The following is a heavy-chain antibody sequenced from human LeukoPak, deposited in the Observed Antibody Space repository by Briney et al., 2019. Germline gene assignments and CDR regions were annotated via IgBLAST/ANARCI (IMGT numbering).Heavy chain of an antibody. CDR3: TPITEAAAGTFDY. J-gene: IGHJ4*02. CDR2: IRGKASSYAT. V-gene: IGHV3-73*01. D-gene: IGHD6-13*01. CDR1: GFTFSGSA. Sequence: GGSLRLSCAASGFTFSGSAMHWVRQASGKGLEWVGRIRGKASSYATAYAASVKGRFTISRDDSKNTAYLQMNSLKTEDTAVYYCTPITEAAAGTFDYWGQGTLVTVSS.